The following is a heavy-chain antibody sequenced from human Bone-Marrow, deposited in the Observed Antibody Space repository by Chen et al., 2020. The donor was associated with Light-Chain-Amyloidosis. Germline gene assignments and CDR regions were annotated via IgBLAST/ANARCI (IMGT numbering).Heavy chain of an antibody. CDR1: GFXFRXYY. J-gene: IGHJ3*02. CDR3: ARPRGTIWYSAYI. D-gene: IGHD6-13*01. CDR2: IGTGXTXT. V-gene: IGHV3-11*03. Sequence: SGGGXVKXGGXLRLSCAASGFXFRXYYMSWIRQAPGMGLVWVSYIGTGXTXTYYTDSVNGRFXXXXXXAXXXXXXXXXXXXXXDXAVYYCARPRGTIWYSAYIWGLGTVVTVSX.